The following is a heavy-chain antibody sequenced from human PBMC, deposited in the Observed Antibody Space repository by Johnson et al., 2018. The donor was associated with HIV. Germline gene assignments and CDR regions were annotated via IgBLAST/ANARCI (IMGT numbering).Heavy chain of an antibody. D-gene: IGHD3-9*01. Sequence: QVQLVESGGGVVRPVGSLRLSCAASGFTFDDYGMNWVRQAPGKGLEWVAFTRYDGSNKYYADSVKGRFTISRDNSKNTLYLQMNSLRVEDTALYYCARDGDDGDEADDTKGAFDIWGQGTMVTVSS. V-gene: IGHV3-30*02. CDR2: TRYDGSNK. J-gene: IGHJ3*02. CDR1: GFTFDDYG. CDR3: ARDGDDGDEADDTKGAFDI.